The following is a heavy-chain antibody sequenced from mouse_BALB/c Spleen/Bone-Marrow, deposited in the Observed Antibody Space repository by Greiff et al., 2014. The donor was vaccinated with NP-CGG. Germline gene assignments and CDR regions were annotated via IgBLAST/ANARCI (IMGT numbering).Heavy chain of an antibody. Sequence: QVQLQQPGAELVRPGVSVKIPCKGSGYTFTDYAMHWVKQSHAESLEWIGVINTYFGDISYNQKFKGKATIAVDKTSRTVYMELARLTAEDSAIYYCARGYSNNYAMDYWGQGTSVTVSS. J-gene: IGHJ4*01. D-gene: IGHD2-5*01. CDR2: INTYFGDI. CDR1: GYTFTDYA. CDR3: ARGYSNNYAMDY. V-gene: IGHV1S137*01.